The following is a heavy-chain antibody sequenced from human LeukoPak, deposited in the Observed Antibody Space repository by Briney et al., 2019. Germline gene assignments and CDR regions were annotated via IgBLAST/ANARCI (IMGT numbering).Heavy chain of an antibody. CDR1: GGTFSSYA. J-gene: IGHJ5*02. CDR3: ARDRGSSWPLSWFDP. CDR2: IIPIFGTA. D-gene: IGHD6-13*01. Sequence: GASVKVSCKASGGTFSSYAISWVRQAPGQGLEWMGGIIPIFGTANYAQKFQGRVTITADESTSTAYMELSSLRSEDTAVYYCARDRGSSWPLSWFDPWGQGTLATVSS. V-gene: IGHV1-69*13.